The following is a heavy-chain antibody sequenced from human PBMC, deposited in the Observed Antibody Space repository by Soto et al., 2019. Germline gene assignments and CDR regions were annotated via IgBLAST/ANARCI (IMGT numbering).Heavy chain of an antibody. CDR3: ARGRGGYYYDSRGYPRGWFDP. CDR2: IIPIFGTA. D-gene: IGHD3-22*01. Sequence: ASVKVSCKASGGTFSSYAISWVRQAPGQGLEWMGGIIPIFGTANYAQKFQGRVTITADESTSTAYMELSSLRSEDTAVYYCARGRGGYYYDSRGYPRGWFDPWGQGTLVTVSS. J-gene: IGHJ5*02. V-gene: IGHV1-69*13. CDR1: GGTFSSYA.